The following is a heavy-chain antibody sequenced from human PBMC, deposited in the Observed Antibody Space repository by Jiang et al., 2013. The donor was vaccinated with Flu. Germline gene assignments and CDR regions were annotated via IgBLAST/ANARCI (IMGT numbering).Heavy chain of an antibody. J-gene: IGHJ4*02. CDR3: ARGSVITATYYFDY. CDR2: IWYDGSNK. V-gene: IGHV3-33*01. Sequence: EWVAVIWYDGSNKYYADSVKGRFTISRDNSKNTLYLQMNSLRAEDTAVYYCARGSVITATYYFDYWGQGTLVTVSS. D-gene: IGHD4-11*01.